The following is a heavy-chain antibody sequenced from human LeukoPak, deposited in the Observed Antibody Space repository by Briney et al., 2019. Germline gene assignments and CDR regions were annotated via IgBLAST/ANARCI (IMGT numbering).Heavy chain of an antibody. V-gene: IGHV3-23*01. CDR3: AKRGVVIRVILVGFHKEAYYFDS. Sequence: GGSLRLSCAVSGITLSNYGMSWVRQAPGKGLEWVAGISGSGGSTNYADSVRGRFTISRDNPKNTLFLQMNSLRAEDTAVYFCAKRGVVIRVILVGFHKEAYYFDSWGQGALVTVSS. D-gene: IGHD3-22*01. CDR2: ISGSGGST. CDR1: GITLSNYG. J-gene: IGHJ4*02.